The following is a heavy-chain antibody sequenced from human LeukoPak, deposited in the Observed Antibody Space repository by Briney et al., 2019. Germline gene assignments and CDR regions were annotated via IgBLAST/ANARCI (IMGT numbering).Heavy chain of an antibody. CDR2: INSDGSST. J-gene: IGHJ5*02. V-gene: IGHV3-74*01. CDR3: ARDAGYDWFDP. CDR1: GFTLSSYW. Sequence: GGSLRLSCAASGFTLSSYWMHWVRQAPGKGLVWVSRINSDGSSTSYADSVKGRFTISRDNAKNTLYLQMNSLRAEDTAVYYCARDAGYDWFDPWGQGTLVTVSS. D-gene: IGHD5-18*01.